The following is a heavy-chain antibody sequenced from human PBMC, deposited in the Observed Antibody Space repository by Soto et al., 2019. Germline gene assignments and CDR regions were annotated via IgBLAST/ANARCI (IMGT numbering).Heavy chain of an antibody. CDR1: RFTFSNYG. CDR2: ISNDGSKK. J-gene: IGHJ6*02. D-gene: IGHD1-26*01. Sequence: QVQLVESGGGVVQPGRSLRVSCAASRFTFSNYGMHWGRRSPGKGLEWVAVISNDGSKKYDADYVKGRFSISRNKSMNTQYLEMNSPRSEVSVVYYCAREQRRTSGYYCYCLYAWGPRTTLTVSS. V-gene: IGHV3-30*03. CDR3: AREQRRTSGYYCYCLYA.